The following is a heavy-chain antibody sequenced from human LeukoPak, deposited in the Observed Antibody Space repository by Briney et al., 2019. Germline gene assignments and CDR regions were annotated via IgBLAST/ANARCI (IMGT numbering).Heavy chain of an antibody. V-gene: IGHV4-59*08. CDR1: GGSISSYY. CDR3: ARRRVATYYYGSGRAGDAFDI. Sequence: PSETLSLTCTVSGGSISSYYWSWIRQPPGKGLEWIGYIYYSGSTNYNPSLKSRVTISVDTSKNQFSLKLSSVTAADTAVYYCARRRVATYYYGSGRAGDAFDIWGQGTMVTVSS. CDR2: IYYSGST. D-gene: IGHD3-10*01. J-gene: IGHJ3*02.